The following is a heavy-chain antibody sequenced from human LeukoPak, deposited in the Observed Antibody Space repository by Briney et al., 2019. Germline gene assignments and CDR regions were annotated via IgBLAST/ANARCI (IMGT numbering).Heavy chain of an antibody. V-gene: IGHV3-23*01. Sequence: GGSLRLSCAASGFTFSTYAITWVREGPGKGLEWVSPIRPDGDGTYYANSVRGRFTISRDNSKDTVYLQINGLRVEDTAVYYCAREQSGTRGWYTVDYWGQGTLVTVSS. D-gene: IGHD6-19*01. J-gene: IGHJ4*02. CDR1: GFTFSTYA. CDR2: IRPDGDGT. CDR3: AREQSGTRGWYTVDY.